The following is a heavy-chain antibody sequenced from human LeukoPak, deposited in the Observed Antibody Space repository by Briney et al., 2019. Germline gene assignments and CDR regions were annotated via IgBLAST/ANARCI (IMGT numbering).Heavy chain of an antibody. CDR3: ARGGSSSWYNWFDP. D-gene: IGHD6-13*01. CDR1: GYTFTNYY. Sequence: ASVKVSCKASGYTFTNYYIHWVRQAPGQGLEWMGLINPGGANTNYAQNFQGRVTMTRDTSTSTVYMELSSLRAEDTAVYYCARGGSSSWYNWFDPWGQGTLVTVSS. J-gene: IGHJ5*02. CDR2: INPGGANT. V-gene: IGHV1-46*01.